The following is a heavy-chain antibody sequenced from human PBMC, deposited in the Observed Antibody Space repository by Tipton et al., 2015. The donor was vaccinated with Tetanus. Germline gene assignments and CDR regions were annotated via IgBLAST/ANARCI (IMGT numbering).Heavy chain of an antibody. Sequence: TLSLTCTVSGGSISSYYWSWIRQPPGKGLEWIGYIYYSGSTNHNPSLKSRVTISVDTSKNQFSLKLRSVTAADTAVYYCARLYSYGSLYWFDPWGQGTLVTVSS. CDR1: GGSISSYY. CDR2: IYYSGST. J-gene: IGHJ5*02. D-gene: IGHD5-18*01. V-gene: IGHV4-59*01. CDR3: ARLYSYGSLYWFDP.